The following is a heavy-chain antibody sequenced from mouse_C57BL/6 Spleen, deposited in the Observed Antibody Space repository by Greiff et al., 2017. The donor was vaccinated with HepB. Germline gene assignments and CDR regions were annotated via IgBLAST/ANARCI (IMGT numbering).Heavy chain of an antibody. CDR1: GYTFTSYW. D-gene: IGHD1-1*01. CDR3: ARNTYNYGSSANAY. Sequence: VQLQQPGAELVKPGASVKMSCKASGYTFTSYWITWVKQRPGQGLEWIGDIYPGSGSTNYNEKFKSKATLTVDTSSSTAYMQLSSLTSEDSAVYYYARNTYNYGSSANAYWGKGTLVTVSA. V-gene: IGHV1-55*01. CDR2: IYPGSGST. J-gene: IGHJ3*01.